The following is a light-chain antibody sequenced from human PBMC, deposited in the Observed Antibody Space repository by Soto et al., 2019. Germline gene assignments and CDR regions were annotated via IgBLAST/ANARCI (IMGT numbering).Light chain of an antibody. V-gene: IGLV1-47*01. CDR1: TSNIGNHY. CDR3: ATWDDTLRGYV. J-gene: IGLJ1*01. CDR2: RNN. Sequence: QSVLTQPPSASGTPGQRVSISCSGSTSNIGNHYVFWYQHLPGTAPKLLIFRNNQRPSGVPDRLSGSGSGTSASLAISGLRSEDEADYYCATWDDTLRGYVFGTGTKLTVL.